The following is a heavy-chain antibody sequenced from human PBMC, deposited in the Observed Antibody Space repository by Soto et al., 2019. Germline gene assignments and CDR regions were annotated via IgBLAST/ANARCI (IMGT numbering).Heavy chain of an antibody. Sequence: GGSLRLSCAASGFTFSSYSMNWVRQAPGKGLEWVSYISSSSTIYYADSVKGRFTISRDNAKNSLYLQMSSLRAEDTAVYYCARAYNWGSAFDIWGQGTMVTVSS. CDR3: ARAYNWGSAFDI. D-gene: IGHD7-27*01. V-gene: IGHV3-48*04. CDR1: GFTFSSYS. J-gene: IGHJ3*02. CDR2: ISSSSTI.